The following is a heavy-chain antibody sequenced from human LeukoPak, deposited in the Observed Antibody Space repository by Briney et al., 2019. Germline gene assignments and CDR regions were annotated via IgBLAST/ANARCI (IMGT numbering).Heavy chain of an antibody. CDR3: AKARRITMVRGVYFDY. CDR1: GFTFSSYG. J-gene: IGHJ4*02. D-gene: IGHD3-10*01. Sequence: GGSLKLSCAASGFTFSSYGMHWVRQAPGKGLEWVAVISYDGSNKYYADSVKGRFTISRDNSKNTLYLQMNSLRAEDTAVYYCAKARRITMVRGVYFDYWGQGTLVTVSS. V-gene: IGHV3-30*18. CDR2: ISYDGSNK.